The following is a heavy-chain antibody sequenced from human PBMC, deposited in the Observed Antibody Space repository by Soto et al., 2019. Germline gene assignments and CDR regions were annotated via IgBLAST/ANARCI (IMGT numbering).Heavy chain of an antibody. V-gene: IGHV3-33*01. CDR2: IWNDGSNK. D-gene: IGHD2-15*01. J-gene: IGHJ6*02. Sequence: QVQLVESGGGVVQPGRSLRLSCAASGFTFSSYGMHWVRQAPGKGLEWVAVIWNDGSNKYYADSVKGRFTISRDNSKNTLYLQMNSLRAEDTAVYYCARDKVCSGGSCYYNVYYYYGMDVWGQGTTVTVSS. CDR1: GFTFSSYG. CDR3: ARDKVCSGGSCYYNVYYYYGMDV.